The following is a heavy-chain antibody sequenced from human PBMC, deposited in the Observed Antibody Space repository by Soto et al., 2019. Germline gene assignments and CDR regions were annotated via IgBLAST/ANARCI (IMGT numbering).Heavy chain of an antibody. D-gene: IGHD2-15*01. Sequence: VQLLESGGGLVQPGGSLRLSCAASGFSFSNFAMSWVRQVPGKGLEWVSGISGSGVTTYYADSVKGRLTISRDKSKNTLSLQMNSLRAEVTAVYYCAREKVVVVGGSHVDCFDLWGQGTLVTVSS. CDR3: AREKVVVVGGSHVDCFDL. V-gene: IGHV3-23*01. J-gene: IGHJ4*02. CDR2: ISGSGVTT. CDR1: GFSFSNFA.